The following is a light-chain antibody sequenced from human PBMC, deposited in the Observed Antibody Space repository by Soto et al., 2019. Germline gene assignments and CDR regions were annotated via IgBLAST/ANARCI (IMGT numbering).Light chain of an antibody. J-gene: IGKJ1*01. CDR3: QQYNSYSWT. Sequence: DIQMTQSPSTLSASVGDRVTVTCRASQSISSWLAWYQQKAGKAPKLLIYKASALESGVPSRFSGSGSGTEFTLTISSLQTDDFATYYCQQYNSYSWTFGQGTKVDIK. CDR2: KAS. CDR1: QSISSW. V-gene: IGKV1-5*03.